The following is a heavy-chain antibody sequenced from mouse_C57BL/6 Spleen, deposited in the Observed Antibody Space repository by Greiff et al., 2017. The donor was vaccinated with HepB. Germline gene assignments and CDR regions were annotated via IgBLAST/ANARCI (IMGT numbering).Heavy chain of an antibody. CDR1: GYTFTSYW. CDR3: ARSLYDGYPFMDY. Sequence: QVQLQQPGAELVRPGSSVKLSCKASGYTFTSYWMHWVKQRPIQGLEWIGNIDPSDSETHYNQKFKDKATLTVDKSSSTAYMQLSSLTSEDSAVYYCARSLYDGYPFMDYWGQGTSGTVSS. V-gene: IGHV1-52*01. J-gene: IGHJ4*01. D-gene: IGHD2-3*01. CDR2: IDPSDSET.